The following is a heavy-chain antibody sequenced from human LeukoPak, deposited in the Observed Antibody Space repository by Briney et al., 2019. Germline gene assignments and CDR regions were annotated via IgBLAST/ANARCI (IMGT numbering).Heavy chain of an antibody. CDR1: GFTFSSYD. D-gene: IGHD5-18*01. V-gene: IGHV3-30-3*01. CDR3: ASPGDTAMAVFDY. J-gene: IGHJ4*02. Sequence: GRSLRLSCAASGFTFSSYDMHWVRQAPGKGLEWVAVISYDGSNKYYADSVKGRFTISRDSSKNTLYLQMNSLRAEDTAVYYCASPGDTAMAVFDYWGQGTLVTVSS. CDR2: ISYDGSNK.